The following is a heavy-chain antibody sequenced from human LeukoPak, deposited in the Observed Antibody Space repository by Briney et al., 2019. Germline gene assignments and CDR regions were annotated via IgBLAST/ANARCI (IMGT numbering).Heavy chain of an antibody. V-gene: IGHV3-23*01. CDR3: AKSGSFIAVAALDY. D-gene: IGHD6-19*01. CDR2: ISGSGGST. CDR1: GFTFSSYA. Sequence: PGRSLRPSCAASGFTFSSYAMSWVRQAPGKGLEWVSAISGSGGSTYYADSAKGRFTISRDNSKNTLYLQMNSLRAEDTAVYYCAKSGSFIAVAALDYWGQGTLVTVSS. J-gene: IGHJ4*02.